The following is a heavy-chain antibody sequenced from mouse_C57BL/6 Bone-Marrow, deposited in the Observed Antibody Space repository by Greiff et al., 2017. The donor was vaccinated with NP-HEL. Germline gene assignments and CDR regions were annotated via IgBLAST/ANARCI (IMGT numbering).Heavy chain of an antibody. Sequence: QVQLQQPGAELVKPGASVKLSCKASGYTFTSYWMQWVKQRPGQGLEWIGEIDPSDSYNNYNQKFKGKATLTVDTSSSTAYMQLSSLTSEDSAVYYCAGSSYRFAYWGQGTLVTVSA. J-gene: IGHJ3*01. D-gene: IGHD1-1*01. CDR2: IDPSDSYN. CDR3: AGSSYRFAY. CDR1: GYTFTSYW. V-gene: IGHV1-50*01.